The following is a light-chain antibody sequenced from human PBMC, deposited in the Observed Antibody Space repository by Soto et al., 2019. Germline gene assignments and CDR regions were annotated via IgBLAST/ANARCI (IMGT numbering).Light chain of an antibody. CDR3: SSYASSSTS. CDR1: SNTIGGYNV. J-gene: IGLJ1*01. CDR2: EVS. V-gene: IGLV2-14*03. Sequence: QSALTQPASVSGSPGQSITISCTGSSNTIGGYNVVSWYQQHPGKAPKLMIYEVSNRPSGVSNRFSGSKSGNTASLTISGLQAEDEADYYCSSYASSSTSFGTGTKLTVL.